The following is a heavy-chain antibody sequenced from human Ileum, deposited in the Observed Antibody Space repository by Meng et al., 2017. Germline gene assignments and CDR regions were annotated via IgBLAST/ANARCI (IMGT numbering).Heavy chain of an antibody. J-gene: IGHJ4*02. CDR3: ARGAAPGGVVGGCFDY. V-gene: IGHV4-31*03. Sequence: QVQLQESGPGLVKPSQTLSLTCTVPGGSISSDGYYWSWIRQHPGKGLGFIGYMYHSGSAYYNPYLKSRFNISEETSKNKCSRRWSSGTAADTAVYYGARGAAPGGVVGGCFDYWGQGTLVTVSS. CDR2: MYHSGSA. D-gene: IGHD3-16*01. CDR1: GGSISSDGYY.